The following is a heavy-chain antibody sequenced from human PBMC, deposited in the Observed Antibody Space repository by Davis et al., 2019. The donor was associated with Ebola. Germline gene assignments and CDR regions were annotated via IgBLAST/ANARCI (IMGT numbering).Heavy chain of an antibody. Sequence: SVKVSCKASGGTFSSYAISWVRQAPGQGLEWMGRIIPILGTANYAQKFQGRVTITADESTSTAYMELSSLRSEDTAVYYCARDLHHYGSGNYFDYWGQGTLVTVSS. CDR1: GGTFSSYA. V-gene: IGHV1-69*11. D-gene: IGHD3-10*01. CDR3: ARDLHHYGSGNYFDY. J-gene: IGHJ4*02. CDR2: IIPILGTA.